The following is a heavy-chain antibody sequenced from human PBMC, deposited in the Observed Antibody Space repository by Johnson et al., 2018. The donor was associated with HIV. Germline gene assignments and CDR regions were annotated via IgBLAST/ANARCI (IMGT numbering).Heavy chain of an antibody. V-gene: IGHV3-30*04. D-gene: IGHD6-13*01. J-gene: IGHJ3*02. CDR3: AREGYSNSWTRGAFDI. CDR2: ISYDGSNK. Sequence: QVQLVESGGGVVQPGRSQRLSCAASGFTFSSYAMHWVRQAPGKGLEWVAFISYDGSNKYYADSVKGRFTISRDNSKNTLYLQMNSLRAEDTAVYHCAREGYSNSWTRGAFDIWGQGTMVTVSS. CDR1: GFTFSSYA.